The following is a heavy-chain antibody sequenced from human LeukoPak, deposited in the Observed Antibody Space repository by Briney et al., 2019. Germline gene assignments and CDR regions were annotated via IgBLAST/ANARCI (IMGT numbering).Heavy chain of an antibody. CDR1: GGSISRGGYS. CDR3: ARVGQQLGTDY. D-gene: IGHD6-13*01. J-gene: IGHJ4*02. Sequence: PSQTLSLTCAVSGGSISRGGYSWSWIRQPPGKGLEWIGYIYHSGSTYYNPSLKSRVTISVDRSKNQFSLTLSSVTAADTAVYYCARVGQQLGTDYWGQGTLVTVSS. CDR2: IYHSGST. V-gene: IGHV4-30-2*01.